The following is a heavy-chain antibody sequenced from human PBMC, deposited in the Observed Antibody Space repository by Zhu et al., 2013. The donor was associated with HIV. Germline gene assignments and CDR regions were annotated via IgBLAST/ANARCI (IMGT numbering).Heavy chain of an antibody. Sequence: QVQLVQSGAEVKKPGSSVKVSCKASGGTFSSYAISWVRQAPGQGLEWMGGIIPIFGTANYAQKFQGRVTITADESTSTAYMELSSLRSEDTAVYYCARDQDSSVGATTIDAFDIWGRGTMVTVSS. V-gene: IGHV1-69*01. J-gene: IGHJ3*02. CDR2: IIPIFGTA. CDR3: ARDQDSSVGATTIDAFDI. CDR1: GGTFSSYA. D-gene: IGHD1-26*01.